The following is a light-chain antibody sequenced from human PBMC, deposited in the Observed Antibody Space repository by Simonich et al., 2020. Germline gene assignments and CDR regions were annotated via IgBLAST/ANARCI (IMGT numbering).Light chain of an antibody. Sequence: AIRLTQSPSSLSASTGDRVTITCRASQVISSYLALYQQKPGKAPKLLIYAASTLQSGVPSRFSGSGSGTDFTLTISCLQSEDFATYYCQQYYSYPPLTFGGGTKVEIK. J-gene: IGKJ4*01. CDR2: AAS. CDR3: QQYYSYPPLT. V-gene: IGKV1-8*01. CDR1: QVISSY.